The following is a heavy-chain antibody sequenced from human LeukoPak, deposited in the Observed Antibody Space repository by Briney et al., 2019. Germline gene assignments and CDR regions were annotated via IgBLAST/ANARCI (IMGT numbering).Heavy chain of an antibody. D-gene: IGHD5-12*01. CDR1: GDSMNGYY. V-gene: IGHV4-4*07. J-gene: IGHJ4*02. Sequence: PSETLSLTCSVSGDSMNGYYWIWIRQTAGKGLEWIGRLFTGGNAECNPSLKSRVTMSVETSKSQFSPKLTSVTAADTAIYYCARGLRWDSGNDWGPEHWGQGVLVTVSS. CDR3: ARGLRWDSGNDWGPEH. CDR2: LFTGGNA.